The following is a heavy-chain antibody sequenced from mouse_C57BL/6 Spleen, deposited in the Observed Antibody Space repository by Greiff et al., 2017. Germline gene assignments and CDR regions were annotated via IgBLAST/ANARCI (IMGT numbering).Heavy chain of an antibody. CDR2: IDPETGGT. D-gene: IGHD1-1*01. J-gene: IGHJ2*01. V-gene: IGHV1-15*01. CDR3: TRFTTVFDY. CDR1: GYTFTDYE. Sequence: VQLQQSVAELVRPGASVTLSCKASGYTFTDYELHWVKQTPVHGLEWIGAIDPETGGTAYNQKFKGKAILTADKSSSTAYMELRSLTSEDSAVYYCTRFTTVFDYWGQGTTLTVSS.